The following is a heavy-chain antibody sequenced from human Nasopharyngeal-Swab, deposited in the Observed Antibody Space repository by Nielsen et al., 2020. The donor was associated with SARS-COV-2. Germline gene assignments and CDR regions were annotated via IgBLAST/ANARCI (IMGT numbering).Heavy chain of an antibody. J-gene: IGHJ6*02. CDR2: ISGSGDTT. D-gene: IGHD3-3*01. Sequence: GESLKISCAASGFTFSSYAMSWVRRAPGKGLEWVSIISGSGDTTYYADSVKGRFTISRDNAKNSLYLQMNSLRAEDTAVYYCARDGLDYDFWSAYFMDVWGQGTTVTVSS. V-gene: IGHV3-23*01. CDR1: GFTFSSYA. CDR3: ARDGLDYDFWSAYFMDV.